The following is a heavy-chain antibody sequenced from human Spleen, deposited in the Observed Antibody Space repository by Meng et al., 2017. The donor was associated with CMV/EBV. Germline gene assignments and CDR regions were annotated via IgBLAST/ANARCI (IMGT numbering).Heavy chain of an antibody. CDR2: IIPILGIA. CDR3: ASRPSSTNTNWFDP. J-gene: IGHJ5*02. Sequence: SGGTFSSYPISWVRQAPGQGLEWMGRIIPILGIANYAQKFQGRVTITADKSTSTAYMELSSLRSEDTAVYYCASRPSSTNTNWFDPWGQGTLVTVSS. CDR1: GGTFSSYP. D-gene: IGHD2-2*01. V-gene: IGHV1-69*02.